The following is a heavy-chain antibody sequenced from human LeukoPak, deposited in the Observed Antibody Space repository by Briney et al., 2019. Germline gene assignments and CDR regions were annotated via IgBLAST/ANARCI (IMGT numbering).Heavy chain of an antibody. CDR1: GFTFRSYA. J-gene: IGHJ5*02. CDR2: ISYDGIIK. CDR3: ASPYYDSSGYYWRSFHP. D-gene: IGHD3-22*01. V-gene: IGHV3-30*04. Sequence: GGSLRLSCAASGFTFRSYAMHWVRQAPGKGLEWVALISYDGIIKYYADSVKGRFTISRDNSQNTLYLQMHSLRAEDKAVYYCASPYYDSSGYYWRSFHPWGQGTLVTVSS.